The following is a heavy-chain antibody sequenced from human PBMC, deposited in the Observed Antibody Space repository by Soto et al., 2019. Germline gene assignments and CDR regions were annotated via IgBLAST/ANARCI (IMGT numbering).Heavy chain of an antibody. Sequence: EVQLLESGGGLVQPGGSLRLSCAVSGVTLSSYAMSWVRQAPGKGLEWASTVRGAAGHTHYADSVKDRFSISRDSSKNTLYLQMNSLRAEDTATYYCAKSTYCAGDCYSKHFDSWGKGTLVSVSP. D-gene: IGHD2-21*02. CDR2: VRGAAGHT. CDR1: GVTLSSYA. V-gene: IGHV3-23*01. J-gene: IGHJ4*02. CDR3: AKSTYCAGDCYSKHFDS.